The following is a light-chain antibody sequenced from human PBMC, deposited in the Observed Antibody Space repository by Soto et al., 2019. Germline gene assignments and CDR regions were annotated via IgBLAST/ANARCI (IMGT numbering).Light chain of an antibody. Sequence: DIQMTQSPSSLAASVGYRFTINCRASQGVSNYLSGYQQKPWKAPKLLIYAASTLQTGVPSRFSGSGSGTEFTLTITSLQPEDFATYYCHQLNSHPITFGQGTQREI. CDR3: HQLNSHPIT. J-gene: IGKJ5*01. V-gene: IGKV1-9*01. CDR1: QGVSNY. CDR2: AAS.